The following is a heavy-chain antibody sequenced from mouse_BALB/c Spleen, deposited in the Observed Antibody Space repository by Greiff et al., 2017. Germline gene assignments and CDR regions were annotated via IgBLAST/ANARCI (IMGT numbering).Heavy chain of an antibody. CDR3: ARSSSFEV. CDR1: GFNIKDTY. Sequence: EVQLQQSGAELVKPGASVKLSCTASGFNIKDTYMHWVKQRPEQGLEWIGRIDPANGNTKYDPKFQGKATITADTSSNTAYLQLSSLTSEVTAVYYCARSSSFEVWGAGTTVTVSS. V-gene: IGHV14-3*02. J-gene: IGHJ1*01. CDR2: IDPANGNT.